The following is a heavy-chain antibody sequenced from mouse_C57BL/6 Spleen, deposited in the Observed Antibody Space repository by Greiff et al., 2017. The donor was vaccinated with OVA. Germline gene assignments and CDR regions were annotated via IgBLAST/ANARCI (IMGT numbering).Heavy chain of an antibody. V-gene: IGHV1-12*01. CDR1: GYTFTSYN. D-gene: IGHD1-1*02. CDR3: ARSDGSHYAMDY. CDR2: IYPGNGDT. Sequence: QVTLKVSGAELVRPGASVKMSCKASGYTFTSYNMHWVKQTPRQGLEWIGAIYPGNGDTSYNQKFKGKATLTVDKSSSTAYMQLSSLTSEDSAVYFCARSDGSHYAMDYWGQGTSVTVSS. J-gene: IGHJ4*01.